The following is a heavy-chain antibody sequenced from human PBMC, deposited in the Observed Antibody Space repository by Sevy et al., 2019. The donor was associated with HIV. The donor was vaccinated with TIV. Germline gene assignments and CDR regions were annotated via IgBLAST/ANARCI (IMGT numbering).Heavy chain of an antibody. CDR2: ISGSGGST. CDR1: GFTFSSYA. V-gene: IGHV3-23*01. D-gene: IGHD3-10*01. J-gene: IGHJ6*02. CDR3: AKGYGSGSYLPYYGMDV. Sequence: GGSLRLSCAASGFTFSSYAMSWVRQAPGKGLEWVSAISGSGGSTYYADSVKGRFTISRDNSKNTLYLQMNSLRAEDTAVYYCAKGYGSGSYLPYYGMDVWGQGTTVTVSS.